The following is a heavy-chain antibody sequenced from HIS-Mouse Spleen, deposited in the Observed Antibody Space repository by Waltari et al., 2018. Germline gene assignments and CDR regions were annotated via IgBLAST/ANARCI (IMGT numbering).Heavy chain of an antibody. V-gene: IGHV3-30*18. CDR3: AKVNSWSYYFDY. J-gene: IGHJ4*02. Sequence: QVQLVESGGGVVEPGRFLRLLCVASGFTFSGLRFPRRRQVPSKGLEWVAVITYDGSNNYYADSEKGRFTISRDNSNNTLYLQMNRLRAEDTAVYYCAKVNSWSYYFDYWGQGTLVTVSS. CDR2: ITYDGSNN. CDR1: GFTFSGLR. D-gene: IGHD1-26*01.